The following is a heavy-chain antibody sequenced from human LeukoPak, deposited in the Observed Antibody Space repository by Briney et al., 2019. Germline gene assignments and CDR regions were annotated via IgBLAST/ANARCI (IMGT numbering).Heavy chain of an antibody. CDR1: GGSISSGGYY. D-gene: IGHD1-26*01. Sequence: PSQTLSLTCTVSGGSISSGGYYWSWIRQPPGKGLEWIGYIYHSGSTYYNPSLKSRVTISVDRSKNQFSLKLSSVTAADTAVYYCATYSGSYRWLAYFDYWGQGTLVTVSS. CDR2: IYHSGST. V-gene: IGHV4-30-2*01. J-gene: IGHJ4*02. CDR3: ATYSGSYRWLAYFDY.